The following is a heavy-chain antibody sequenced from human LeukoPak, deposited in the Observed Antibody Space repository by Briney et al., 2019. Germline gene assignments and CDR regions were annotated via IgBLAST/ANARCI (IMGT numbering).Heavy chain of an antibody. CDR1: GYSFTSYW. CDR2: IYPGDSDT. V-gene: IGHV5-51*01. Sequence: GESLKISCKGSGYSFTSYWIGWVRQMPGKGLEWMGIIYPGDSDTRYSPSFQGQVTISADKSISTAYLQWSSLKASDTAMYYCARWGPEEMATIVLDYWGQGTLVTVSS. CDR3: ARWGPEEMATIVLDY. J-gene: IGHJ4*02. D-gene: IGHD5-24*01.